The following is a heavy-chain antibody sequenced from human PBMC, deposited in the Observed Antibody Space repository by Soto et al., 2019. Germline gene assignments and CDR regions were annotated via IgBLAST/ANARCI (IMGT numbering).Heavy chain of an antibody. V-gene: IGHV3-30-3*01. D-gene: IGHD6-13*01. CDR1: GFTFSSYA. CDR2: VSYDGSNK. J-gene: IGHJ4*02. CDR3: AYSSTPFGS. Sequence: GVSLRLSCAASGFTFSSYALHWVRQAPGKGLESVAVVSYDGSNKYYADSVKGRFTISRDNSKNTLYLQMNSLRAEDTAVYYCAYSSTPFGSWGKGTLFTVYS.